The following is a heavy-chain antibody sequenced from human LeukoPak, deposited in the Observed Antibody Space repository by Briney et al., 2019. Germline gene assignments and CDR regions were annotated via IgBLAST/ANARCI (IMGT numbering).Heavy chain of an antibody. CDR1: GYTFTSYA. CDR3: ARDPHISSGPLFDP. Sequence: ASVKVSCKASGYTFTSYAMNWARQAPGQGLEWMGWINTNTGNPTYAQGFTGRFVFSLDTSVSTAYLQISSLKAEDTAVYYCARDPHISSGPLFDPWGQGTLVTVSS. J-gene: IGHJ5*02. CDR2: INTNTGNP. D-gene: IGHD6-25*01. V-gene: IGHV7-4-1*02.